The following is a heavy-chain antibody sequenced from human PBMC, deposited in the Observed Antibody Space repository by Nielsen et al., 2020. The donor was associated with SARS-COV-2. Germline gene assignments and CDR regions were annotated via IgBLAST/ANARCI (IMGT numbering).Heavy chain of an antibody. D-gene: IGHD1-26*01. CDR3: ARDWGSYVFDY. CDR1: GFTFSSYG. CDR2: ISYDGSNK. V-gene: IGHV3-30*03. J-gene: IGHJ4*02. Sequence: GGSLRLSCAASGFTFSSYGMHWVRQAPGKGLEWVAVISYDGSNKYYADSVKGRFTISRDNSKNTLYLQMNSLRAEDTAVYYCARDWGSYVFDYWGQGTLVTVSS.